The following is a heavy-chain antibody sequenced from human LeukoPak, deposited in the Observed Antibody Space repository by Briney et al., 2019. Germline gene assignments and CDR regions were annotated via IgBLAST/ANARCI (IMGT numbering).Heavy chain of an antibody. CDR3: TKFDAPSGRENY. CDR1: GFPFSRYA. CDR2: ISGSDTST. Sequence: PGGSLRLSCAASGFPFSRYAMNWVSQAPGKGLEWVSTISGSDTSTYYADSVKGRFTISRDNSKNTLYMQMNSLRAEDTAVYYCTKFDAPSGRENYWGQGTLVSVSS. V-gene: IGHV3-23*01. J-gene: IGHJ4*02.